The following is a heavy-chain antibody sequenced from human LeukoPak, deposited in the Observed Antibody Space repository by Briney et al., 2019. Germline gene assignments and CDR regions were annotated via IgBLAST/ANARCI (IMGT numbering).Heavy chain of an antibody. D-gene: IGHD3-10*01. CDR3: ARDRGPRTGFMVREAYDY. V-gene: IGHV3-74*01. J-gene: IGHJ4*02. Sequence: GRSLRLSCAPSGFTFSNHGMHWVRQAPGKGLVWVSRINTDGSITNYADSVKGRFSISRDNAKNTLYLQMSSLRAEDTAVYYCARDRGPRTGFMVREAYDYWGQGTLVTVSS. CDR1: GFTFSNHG. CDR2: INTDGSIT.